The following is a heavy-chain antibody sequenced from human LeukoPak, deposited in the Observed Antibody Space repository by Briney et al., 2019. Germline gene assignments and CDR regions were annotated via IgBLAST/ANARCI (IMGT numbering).Heavy chain of an antibody. V-gene: IGHV1-69*05. CDR2: IIPIFGTA. J-gene: IGHJ4*02. D-gene: IGHD6-19*01. CDR3: ARGSRQWLVRLDY. CDR1: GGTFSSYA. Sequence: SVKVSCKASGGTFSSYAISWVRQAPGQGLEWMGRIIPIFGTANYAQKFQGRVTITTDESTSKAYIELSSLGSEDTAVYYCARGSRQWLVRLDYWGQGTLVTVSS.